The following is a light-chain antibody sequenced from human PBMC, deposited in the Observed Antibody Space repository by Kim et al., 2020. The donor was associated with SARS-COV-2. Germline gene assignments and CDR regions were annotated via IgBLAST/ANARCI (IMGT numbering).Light chain of an antibody. V-gene: IGKV3-11*01. CDR3: QQRSNWLWT. Sequence: EIVLTQSPATLSLSPGERATLSCWASQSVSSYLAWFQQKPGQAPRLLIYDASNRATGIPARFSGSGSGTDFTLTISSLEPEDSAVYYCQQRSNWLWTFGQGTKVEIK. CDR1: QSVSSY. J-gene: IGKJ1*01. CDR2: DAS.